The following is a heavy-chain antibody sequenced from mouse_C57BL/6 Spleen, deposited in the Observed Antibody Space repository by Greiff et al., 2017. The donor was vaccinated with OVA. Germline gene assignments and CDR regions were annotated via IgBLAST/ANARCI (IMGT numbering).Heavy chain of an antibody. CDR3: ARGRGNFPYWYFDV. CDR2: INPSTGGT. CDR1: GYSFTGYY. J-gene: IGHJ1*03. Sequence: VQLKESGPELVKPGASVKISCKASGYSFTGYYMNWVKQSPEKSLEWIGEINPSTGGTTYNQKFKAKATLTVDKSSSTAYMQLKSLTSEDSAVYYCARGRGNFPYWYFDVWGTGTTVTVSS. V-gene: IGHV1-42*01. D-gene: IGHD2-1*01.